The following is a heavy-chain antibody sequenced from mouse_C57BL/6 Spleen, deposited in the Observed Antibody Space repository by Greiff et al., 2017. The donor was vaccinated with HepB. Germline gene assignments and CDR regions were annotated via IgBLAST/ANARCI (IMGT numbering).Heavy chain of an antibody. CDR3: ASGTGFGYFDY. J-gene: IGHJ2*01. V-gene: IGHV3-6*01. D-gene: IGHD4-1*01. CDR1: GYSITRGYY. CDR2: ISYDGSN. Sequence: EVQLQESGPGLVKPSQSLSLTCSVTGYSITRGYYWNWIRQFPGNKLEWMGYISYDGSNNYNPSLKNRISITRDTSKNQFFLKLNSVTTEDTATYYCASGTGFGYFDYWGQGTTLTVSS.